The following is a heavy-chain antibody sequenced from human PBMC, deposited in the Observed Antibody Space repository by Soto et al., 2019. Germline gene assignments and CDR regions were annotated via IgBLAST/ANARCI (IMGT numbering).Heavy chain of an antibody. V-gene: IGHV3-23*01. Sequence: EVQLLESGGGLVQPGGSLRLSCAASGFTFSSYAMSWVRQAPGKGLEWVSAISGSGGSTYYADSVKGRFTISRDNSKNRLYLQRNSLRAEDTAVYYCAKDLIAVPGTLDYWGQGTLVTVSS. CDR3: AKDLIAVPGTLDY. D-gene: IGHD6-19*01. J-gene: IGHJ4*02. CDR2: ISGSGGST. CDR1: GFTFSSYA.